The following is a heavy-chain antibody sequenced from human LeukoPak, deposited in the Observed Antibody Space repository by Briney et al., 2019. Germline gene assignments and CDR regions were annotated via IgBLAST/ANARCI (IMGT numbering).Heavy chain of an antibody. Sequence: SETLSLTCTVSGGSISSSSYYWGWIRQPPGKGLEWIGYMYYSGSTYYNPSLKSRVSLSVDTSKNQFSLKLNSVTAADTAVYYCARAGYDILTGYCGAFDIWGQGTMVTVSS. J-gene: IGHJ3*02. D-gene: IGHD3-9*01. CDR1: GGSISSSSYY. CDR3: ARAGYDILTGYCGAFDI. CDR2: MYYSGST. V-gene: IGHV4-61*05.